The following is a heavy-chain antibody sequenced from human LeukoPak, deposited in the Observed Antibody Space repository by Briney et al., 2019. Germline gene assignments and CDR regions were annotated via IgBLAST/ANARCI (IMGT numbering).Heavy chain of an antibody. CDR2: ISRSGSPI. J-gene: IGHJ3*01. CDR3: QGTEGIAVSDPFDV. V-gene: IGHV3-11*04. Sequence: GESLSLSCAASGFAVGDYYMSWIRQAPGKGLEWLSYISRSGSPIYYADAVKGRFIVSRDNDNNSLYLQMNSRRAEDTAVYYCQGTEGIAVSDPFDVWGQGSMVTVSS. CDR1: GFAVGDYY. D-gene: IGHD2-21*01.